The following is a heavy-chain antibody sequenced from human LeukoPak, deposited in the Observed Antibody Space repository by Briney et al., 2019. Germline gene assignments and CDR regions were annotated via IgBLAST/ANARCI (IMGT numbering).Heavy chain of an antibody. J-gene: IGHJ6*02. Sequence: SETLSLTCTVSGGSISSGGYYWSWIRQPPGKGLEWIGYIYYSGSTNYNPSLKSRVTISVDTSKNQFSLKLSSVTAADTAVYYCARSGYDFWSGPYGMDVWGQGTTVTVSS. CDR1: GGSISSGGYY. CDR2: IYYSGST. D-gene: IGHD3-3*01. CDR3: ARSGYDFWSGPYGMDV. V-gene: IGHV4-61*08.